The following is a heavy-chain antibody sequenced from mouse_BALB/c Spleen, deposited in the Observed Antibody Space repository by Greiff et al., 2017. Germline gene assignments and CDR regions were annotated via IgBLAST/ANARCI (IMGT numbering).Heavy chain of an antibody. V-gene: IGHV3-2*02. CDR1: GYSITSDYA. Sequence: EVQLQESGPGLVKPSQSLSLTCTVTGYSITSDYAWNWIRQFPGNKLEWMGYISYSGSTSYNPSLKSRISITRDTSKNQFFLQLNSVTTEDTATYYCAREEGYYYAMDYWGQGTSVTVSS. J-gene: IGHJ4*01. CDR3: AREEGYYYAMDY. CDR2: ISYSGST.